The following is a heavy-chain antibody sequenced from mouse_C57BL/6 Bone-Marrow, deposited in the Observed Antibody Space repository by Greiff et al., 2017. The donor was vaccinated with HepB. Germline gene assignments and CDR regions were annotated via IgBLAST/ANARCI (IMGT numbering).Heavy chain of an antibody. CDR2: INPGSGGT. V-gene: IGHV1-54*01. Sequence: VQLQQSGAELVRPGTSVKVSCKASGYAFTNYLIEWVKQRPGQGLEWIGVINPGSGGTNYNEKFKGKATLTADKSSSTAYMQLSSLTSEDSAVYFCARSTTVANFDYWGQGTTRTVSS. J-gene: IGHJ2*01. CDR1: GYAFTNYL. D-gene: IGHD1-1*01. CDR3: ARSTTVANFDY.